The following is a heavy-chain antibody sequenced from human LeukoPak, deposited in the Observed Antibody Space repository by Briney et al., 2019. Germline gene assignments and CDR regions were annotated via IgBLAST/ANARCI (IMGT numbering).Heavy chain of an antibody. D-gene: IGHD1-26*01. Sequence: GGSLRLSCAASGFTFSSYAMSWVRQAPGKGLEWVSAISGSGGSTYYADSVKGRFTISRDNSKTTLYLQMHSLRAEDTTVYYCAKDGPGIVGSFHWGQGTLVTVSS. V-gene: IGHV3-23*01. CDR1: GFTFSSYA. CDR2: ISGSGGST. J-gene: IGHJ4*02. CDR3: AKDGPGIVGSFH.